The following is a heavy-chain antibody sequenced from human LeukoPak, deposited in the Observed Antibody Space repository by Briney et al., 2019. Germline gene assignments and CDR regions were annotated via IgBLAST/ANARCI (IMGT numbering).Heavy chain of an antibody. CDR1: GFTFSSYA. CDR2: ISGSGGTT. CDR3: AKDLQGGRAVAPYFDY. Sequence: GGSLRLSCAASGFTFSSYAMSWVRQAPGKGLEWVSAISGSGGTTYYADSVKGRFTISRDNSKNTLHLQMNSLRAEDTAAYYCAKDLQGGRAVAPYFDYWGQGTLVTVSS. V-gene: IGHV3-23*01. D-gene: IGHD6-19*01. J-gene: IGHJ4*02.